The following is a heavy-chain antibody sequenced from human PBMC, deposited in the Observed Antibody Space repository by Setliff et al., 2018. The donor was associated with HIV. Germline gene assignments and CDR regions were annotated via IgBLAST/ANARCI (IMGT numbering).Heavy chain of an antibody. J-gene: IGHJ3*02. CDR2: INTYKGNT. D-gene: IGHD3-9*01. Sequence: ASVKVSCKASRYTFTSYGISWVRQAPGQGLEWMGWINTYKGNTNYAQKVQGRVTMTKGTSTSTAYLEVRSLRSDDTAVYYCARTILRYFGWENPLPDAFDIWGQGTMVTVSS. CDR3: ARTILRYFGWENPLPDAFDI. CDR1: RYTFTSYG. V-gene: IGHV1-18*01.